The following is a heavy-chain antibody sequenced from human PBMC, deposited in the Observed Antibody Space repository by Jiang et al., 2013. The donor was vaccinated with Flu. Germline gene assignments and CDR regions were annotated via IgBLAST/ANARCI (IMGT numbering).Heavy chain of an antibody. Sequence: VKVSCKASGYTFTSYYMHWVRQAPGQGLEWMGIINPSGGSTSYAQKFQGRVTMTRDTSTSTVYMELSSLRSEDTAVYYCARWYYDFWSGTPPRNNWFDPWGQGTLVTVSS. CDR1: GYTFTSYY. J-gene: IGHJ5*02. D-gene: IGHD3-3*01. V-gene: IGHV1-46*01. CDR2: INPSGGST. CDR3: ARWYYDFWSGTPPRNNWFDP.